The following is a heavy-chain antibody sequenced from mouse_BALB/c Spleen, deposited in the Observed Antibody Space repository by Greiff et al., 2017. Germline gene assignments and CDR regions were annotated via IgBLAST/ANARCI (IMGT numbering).Heavy chain of an antibody. CDR2: ISSDSSTI. CDR3: AKSYYGQYYAMDY. J-gene: IGHJ4*01. CDR1: GFTFSSFG. V-gene: IGHV5-17*02. Sequence: EVKLVESGGGLVQPGGSRKLSCAASGFTFSSFGMHWVRQAPEKGLEWVAYISSDSSTIYYADTVKGRFTITRDKTKNTLFLQLTSLRSEDTAMYYGAKSYYGQYYAMDYWGQGTSVTVSS. D-gene: IGHD2-10*01.